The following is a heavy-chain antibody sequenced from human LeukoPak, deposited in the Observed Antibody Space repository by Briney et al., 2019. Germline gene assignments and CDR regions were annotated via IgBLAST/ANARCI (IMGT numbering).Heavy chain of an antibody. D-gene: IGHD3-10*01. CDR1: GGSFSGYY. CDR2: INHSGST. J-gene: IGHJ4*02. Sequence: SETLSLTCAVYGGSFSGYYWSWIRQPPGKGLEWIGEINHSGSTNYNPSLKSRVTISVDTSKNQFSLKLSSVTAADTAVYYCAARYPDVLLWFGELLPPVCWGQGTLVTVSS. V-gene: IGHV4-34*01. CDR3: AARYPDVLLWFGELLPPVC.